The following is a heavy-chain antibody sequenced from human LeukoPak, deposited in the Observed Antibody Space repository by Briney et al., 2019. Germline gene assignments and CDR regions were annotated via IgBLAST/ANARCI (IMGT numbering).Heavy chain of an antibody. Sequence: PPETLSLTCAVSGASLSAYCWSWIRQPPEKGLEWVGEINHSGSTNYNPSLKSRVAISVDTSKNQFSLRLTSVTAADTAVYYCARAGGADSPQDLDYWGQGILVTVSS. V-gene: IGHV4-34*01. D-gene: IGHD3-22*01. CDR2: INHSGST. CDR3: ARAGGADSPQDLDY. J-gene: IGHJ4*02. CDR1: GASLSAYC.